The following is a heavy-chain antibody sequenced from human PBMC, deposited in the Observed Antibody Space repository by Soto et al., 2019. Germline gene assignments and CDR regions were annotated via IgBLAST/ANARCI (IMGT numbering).Heavy chain of an antibody. Sequence: SETLSLTCTVSGGSISSSSYYWGWVRQPPGKGLEWIGEIYHSGSTNYNPSLKSRVTISVDKSKNQFSLKLSSVTAADTAVYYCARDHHGDYYYYGMDVWGQGTTVTVSS. D-gene: IGHD4-17*01. CDR1: GGSISSSSYY. V-gene: IGHV4-39*07. CDR3: ARDHHGDYYYYGMDV. J-gene: IGHJ6*02. CDR2: IYHSGST.